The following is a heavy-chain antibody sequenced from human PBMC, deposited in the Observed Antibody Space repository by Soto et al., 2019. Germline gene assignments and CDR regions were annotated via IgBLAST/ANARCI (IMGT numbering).Heavy chain of an antibody. V-gene: IGHV3-9*01. J-gene: IGHJ4*02. CDR1: GFIFDDYA. CDR3: AKGTEYGVVLMSTFDY. Sequence: EVQLVESGGGLVQPGTSLRLSCAASGFIFDDYAMNWVRQAPGKGLEWVSGINWNSGTMVYVDSVKGRFTISRDNAKNSMYLQMNSLRAEDTAFYFCAKGTEYGVVLMSTFDYWGQGNLVTVSS. CDR2: INWNSGTM. D-gene: IGHD3-3*01.